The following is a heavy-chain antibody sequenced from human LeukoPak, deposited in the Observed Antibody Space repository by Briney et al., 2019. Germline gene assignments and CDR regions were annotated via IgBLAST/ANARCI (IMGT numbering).Heavy chain of an antibody. D-gene: IGHD3-10*01. Sequence: PGESLKISCKGSGYRFNSYWIGWVPQMPGKGLGLMWIIYPGDSDTRYSPSFQGQVTISVDKSISTAYLQWGSLKASDTAIYYCARGLYFVYWGQGTLVTVSS. V-gene: IGHV5-51*01. CDR2: IYPGDSDT. J-gene: IGHJ4*02. CDR1: GYRFNSYW. CDR3: ARGLYFVY.